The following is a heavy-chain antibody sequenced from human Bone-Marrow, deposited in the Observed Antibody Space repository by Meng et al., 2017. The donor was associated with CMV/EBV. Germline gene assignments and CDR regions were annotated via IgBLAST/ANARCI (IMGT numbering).Heavy chain of an antibody. CDR2: IYYSGST. J-gene: IGHJ4*02. CDR3: ARGRSLVSPFDY. CDR1: GGSISSSNW. Sequence: SETLSLTCAVSGGSISSSNWWSWVRQPPGKGLEWIGYIYYSGSTNYNPSLKSRVTISVDTSKNQFSLKLSSVTAADTAVYYCARGRSLVSPFDYWGQGTLVTVSS. D-gene: IGHD3-16*02. V-gene: IGHV4-4*02.